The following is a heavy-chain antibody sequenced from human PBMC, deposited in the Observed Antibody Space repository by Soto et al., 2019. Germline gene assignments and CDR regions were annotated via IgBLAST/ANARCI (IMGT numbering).Heavy chain of an antibody. V-gene: IGHV4-61*01. CDR3: ARDTGGERAYYYYGTDV. J-gene: IGHJ6*02. D-gene: IGHD3-16*01. CDR2: IYYSGST. CDR1: GGSVSSGSYY. Sequence: QVPLQESGPGLVKPSETLSLTCTVSGGSVSSGSYYWSWIRQPPGKGLEWIGYIYYSGSTNYNPSLKSRVPISVATAKNQSSLKLSSVTAADTAVYYCARDTGGERAYYYYGTDVWGQGTTVTVSS.